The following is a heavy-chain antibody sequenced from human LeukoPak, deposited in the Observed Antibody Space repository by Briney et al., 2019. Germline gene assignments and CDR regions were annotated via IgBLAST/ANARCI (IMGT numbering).Heavy chain of an antibody. V-gene: IGHV3-23*01. CDR3: ASWHYYGSGSYTYAFDI. J-gene: IGHJ3*02. D-gene: IGHD3-10*01. CDR1: GFTFSSYA. CDR2: ISGSGGST. Sequence: GGSLRLSCAASGFTFSSYAMSWVRQAPGKGLEWVSAISGSGGSTYYADSVKGRFTISRDNSKNTLYLQMNSLRAEDTAVYYCASWHYYGSGSYTYAFDIWGQGTMVTVSS.